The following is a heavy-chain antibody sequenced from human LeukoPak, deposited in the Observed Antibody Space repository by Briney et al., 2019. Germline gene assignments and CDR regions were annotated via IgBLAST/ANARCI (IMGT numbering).Heavy chain of an antibody. J-gene: IGHJ4*02. V-gene: IGHV1-46*01. CDR1: GYTFTSYY. D-gene: IGHD1/OR15-1a*01. Sequence: ASVKVSCKASGYTFTSYYMHWVRQAPGQGLEWMGIINPSGGSTSYTQKFQGRVTMTRDTSTSTVYMELSSLRSKDTAIYYCARANKLGNVVLLFYWGQGTLVTVSS. CDR2: INPSGGST. CDR3: ARANKLGNVVLLFY.